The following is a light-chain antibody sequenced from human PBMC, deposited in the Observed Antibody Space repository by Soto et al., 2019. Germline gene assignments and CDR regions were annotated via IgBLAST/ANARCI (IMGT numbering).Light chain of an antibody. Sequence: AIRMTQSPSSFSASTGGRVTITFRARQGISSYLAWYQQKPGKAPKLLIYAASTLQSGVPSRFSGSGSGTDFTLTISCLQSEDFATYYCQQYYSYPRTFGQGTKLEIK. CDR1: QGISSY. CDR2: AAS. V-gene: IGKV1-8*01. J-gene: IGKJ2*01. CDR3: QQYYSYPRT.